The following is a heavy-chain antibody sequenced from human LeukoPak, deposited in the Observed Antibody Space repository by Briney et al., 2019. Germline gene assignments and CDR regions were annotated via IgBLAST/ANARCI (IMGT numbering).Heavy chain of an antibody. Sequence: PGGSLRLSCAASGFTFSSYSMNWVRQAPGKGLEWVSYISSSSSTIYYADSVKGRFTISRDNAKNSLYLQMNSLRAEDTAVYYCARVETRYYDSSGYWGQGTLVTVSS. D-gene: IGHD3-22*01. CDR2: ISSSSSTI. J-gene: IGHJ4*02. CDR1: GFTFSSYS. CDR3: ARVETRYYDSSGY. V-gene: IGHV3-48*04.